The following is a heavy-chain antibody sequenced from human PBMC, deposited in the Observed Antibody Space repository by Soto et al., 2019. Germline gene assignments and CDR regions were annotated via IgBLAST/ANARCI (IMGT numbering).Heavy chain of an antibody. CDR3: ASVDTAMVNYYYGMDV. CDR2: IYYSGST. CDR1: GGSISSSSYY. Sequence: SETLSLTCTVSGGSISSSSYYWGWTRQPPGKGLEWIGSIYYSGSTYYNPSLKSRVTISVDTSKNQFSLKLSSVTAADTAVYYCASVDTAMVNYYYGMDVWGQGTTVTVSS. D-gene: IGHD5-18*01. J-gene: IGHJ6*02. V-gene: IGHV4-39*01.